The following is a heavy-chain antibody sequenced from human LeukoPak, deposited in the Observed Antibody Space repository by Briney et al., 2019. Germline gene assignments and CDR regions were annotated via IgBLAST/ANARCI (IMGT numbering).Heavy chain of an antibody. Sequence: ASVKVSCKASGYTFTSYYMHWVRQAPGQGLEWMGIINPSGGSTSYAQKFQGRVTMTRDTSTSTVYMELSSLRSEDTAVYYRAREKNWNYDRGSNHDYWGQGTLVTVSS. CDR3: AREKNWNYDRGSNHDY. V-gene: IGHV1-46*03. J-gene: IGHJ4*02. D-gene: IGHD1-7*01. CDR2: INPSGGST. CDR1: GYTFTSYY.